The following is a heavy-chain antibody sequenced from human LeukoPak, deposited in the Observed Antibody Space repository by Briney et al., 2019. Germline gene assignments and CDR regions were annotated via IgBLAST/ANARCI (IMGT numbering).Heavy chain of an antibody. D-gene: IGHD5-18*01. CDR3: ARDLLLGYSSGLTAFDI. CDR1: GFTFSTYW. V-gene: IGHV3-7*01. J-gene: IGHJ3*02. Sequence: GGSLRLSCAASGFTFSTYWMSWVRQAPGKGVEWVANIKQDGSEKYYVDSVKGRFTISRDNAKNSLYLQMNSLRAEDTAVYYCARDLLLGYSSGLTAFDIWGQGTMVTVSS. CDR2: IKQDGSEK.